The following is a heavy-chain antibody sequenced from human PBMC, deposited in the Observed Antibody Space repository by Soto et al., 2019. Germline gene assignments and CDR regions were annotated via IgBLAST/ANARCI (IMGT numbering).Heavy chain of an antibody. J-gene: IGHJ6*02. Sequence: PSQTLSLTCTVYGGSFSGYYWSWIRQPPGKGLEWIGEINHSGSTNYNPSLKSRVTISVDTSKNQFSLKLSSVTAAETAVYSCARRGVFLVVVPAARGGYGMDVWGQGTTVTVSS. CDR3: ARRGVFLVVVPAARGGYGMDV. CDR2: INHSGST. D-gene: IGHD2-2*01. CDR1: GGSFSGYY. V-gene: IGHV4-34*01.